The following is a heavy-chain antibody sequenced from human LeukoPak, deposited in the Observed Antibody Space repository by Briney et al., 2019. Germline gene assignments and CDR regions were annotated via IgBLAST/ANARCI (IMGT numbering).Heavy chain of an antibody. D-gene: IGHD2-2*01. CDR2: INHSGST. Sequence: SETLSLTCAVYGGSFSGYYWSWIRQPPGKGLEWIGEINHSGSTNYNPSLTSRVTISVDTSKNQFSLKLSSVTAADTAVYYCARGYCSSTSCYLYGMDVWGQGTTVTVSS. V-gene: IGHV4-34*01. CDR1: GGSFSGYY. CDR3: ARGYCSSTSCYLYGMDV. J-gene: IGHJ6*02.